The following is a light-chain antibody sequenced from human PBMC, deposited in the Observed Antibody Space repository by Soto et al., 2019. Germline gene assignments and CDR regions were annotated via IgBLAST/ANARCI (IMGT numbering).Light chain of an antibody. CDR2: EIN. Sequence: QSALTQPPSASGSPGQSVTISCTGNSSDIGGYNFVSWYQQHPGKAPKLLIYEINKRPSGVPDRFSGSKSGNTASLTVSGLQAEDEADYYCSSYAGSKGDVFGTGTKLTVL. CDR1: SSDIGGYNF. CDR3: SSYAGSKGDV. J-gene: IGLJ1*01. V-gene: IGLV2-8*01.